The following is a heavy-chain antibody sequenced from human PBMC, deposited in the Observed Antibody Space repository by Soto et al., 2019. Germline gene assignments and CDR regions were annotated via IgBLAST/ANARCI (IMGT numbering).Heavy chain of an antibody. J-gene: IGHJ3*02. CDR2: INSDGSST. CDR1: GFTFSSYW. Sequence: GGSLRLSCAASGFTFSSYWMHWVRQAPGKGLVWVSRINSDGSSTSYADSVKGRFTISRDNAKNTLYLQMNSLRAEDTAVYYCARVRYSVGYAFDIWGQGTMVTVSS. CDR3: ARVRYSVGYAFDI. V-gene: IGHV3-74*01. D-gene: IGHD1-26*01.